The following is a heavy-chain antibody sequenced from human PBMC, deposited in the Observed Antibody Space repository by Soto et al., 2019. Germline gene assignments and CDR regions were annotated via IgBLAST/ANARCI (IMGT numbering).Heavy chain of an antibody. V-gene: IGHV3-30-3*01. CDR2: ISYDGSNK. Sequence: RRSLRLSCAASGFTFSSYAMHWVRQAPGKGLEWVAVISYDGSNKYYADSVKGRFTISRDNSKNTLYLQMNSLRAEDTAVYYCELGDYGFQHWGQGTLVTVSS. J-gene: IGHJ1*01. D-gene: IGHD4-17*01. CDR3: ELGDYGFQH. CDR1: GFTFSSYA.